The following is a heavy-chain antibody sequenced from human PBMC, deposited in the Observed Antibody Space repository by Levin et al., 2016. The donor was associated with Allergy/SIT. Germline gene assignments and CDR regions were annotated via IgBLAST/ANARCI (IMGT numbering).Heavy chain of an antibody. D-gene: IGHD3-3*01. J-gene: IGHJ4*02. CDR3: ATSQWSRLSY. V-gene: IGHV3-7*03. CDR1: GITYTNYW. Sequence: GESLKISCAASGITYTNYWMIWVRQAPGKGLQWVANINEDASKKYYVDSVEGRFTISRDNARDSLYLQMNSLRAEDTAIYYCATSQWSRLSYWGQGTLVTVAS. CDR2: INEDASKK.